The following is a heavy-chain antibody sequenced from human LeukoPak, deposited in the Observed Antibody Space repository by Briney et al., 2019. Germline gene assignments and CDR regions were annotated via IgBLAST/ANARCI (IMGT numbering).Heavy chain of an antibody. V-gene: IGHV4-59*01. J-gene: IGHJ4*02. D-gene: IGHD2-2*01. CDR1: GGSISSYY. CDR2: IYYTGST. Sequence: SETLSLTCTVSGGSISSYYWSWIRQPPGKGLEWIGYIYYTGSTNYNPSLKSRVTISVDTSKNHFSLKLTSVTAADAAVYYCAREDIVVVPAVDYWGQGTLVTVSS. CDR3: AREDIVVVPAVDY.